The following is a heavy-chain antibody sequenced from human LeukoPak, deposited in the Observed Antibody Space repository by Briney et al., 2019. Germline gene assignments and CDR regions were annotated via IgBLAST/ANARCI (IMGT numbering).Heavy chain of an antibody. D-gene: IGHD2-15*01. J-gene: IGHJ4*02. V-gene: IGHV3-23*01. CDR2: ISGSGTNT. CDR3: AKRSSTYCSDGGCYFNY. Sequence: GGSLRLSCAASGFSFSSYAMSWVRQAPGKGLEWVSSISGSGTNTYYADSVKGRFTISRDKTKDTLYLQMNTLRAEDTAVYYCAKRSSTYCSDGGCYFNYWGQGTLVTVSS. CDR1: GFSFSSYA.